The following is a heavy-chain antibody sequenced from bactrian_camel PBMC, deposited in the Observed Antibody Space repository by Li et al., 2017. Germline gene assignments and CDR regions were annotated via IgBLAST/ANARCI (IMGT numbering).Heavy chain of an antibody. V-gene: IGHV3-3*01. CDR2: IRNSGGET. CDR1: GHSRGSNC. Sequence: VQLVESGGGSVQAGGSLRLSCKVSGHSRGSNCVGWYRLPPGRAPAEREGIAAIRNSGGETWYHDSVKGRFTISQNKAKNTVYLQMNNLQPEDTATYYCAAERACPNPRRTRVGGVALYTYTGQGTQVTVS. J-gene: IGHJ4*01. D-gene: IGHD7*01.